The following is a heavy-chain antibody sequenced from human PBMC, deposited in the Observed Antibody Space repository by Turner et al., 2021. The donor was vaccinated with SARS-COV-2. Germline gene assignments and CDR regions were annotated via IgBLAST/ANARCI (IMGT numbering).Heavy chain of an antibody. Sequence: QLQLQESGPGLVRASETLSLTCTVSGAYLGSSRNYWGWISQPPGKGLEWIGSINYSGRTYYKSSLKSRVTISVDTSKNQISLKLSTVTAADTAKYYCARHDSRITNIIVVPRNWFDPWGQGTLVTVSS. CDR2: INYSGRT. CDR3: ARHDSRITNIIVVPRNWFDP. CDR1: GAYLGSSRNY. D-gene: IGHD3-22*01. J-gene: IGHJ5*02. V-gene: IGHV4-39*01.